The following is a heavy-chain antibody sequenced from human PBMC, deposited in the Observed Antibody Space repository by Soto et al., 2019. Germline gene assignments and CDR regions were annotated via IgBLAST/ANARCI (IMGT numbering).Heavy chain of an antibody. J-gene: IGHJ6*03. CDR1: GGTFSSYT. D-gene: IGHD3-10*01. CDR2: IIPILGIA. CDR3: ARGGSGTNYYYYYVDV. V-gene: IGHV1-69*02. Sequence: QVQLVQSGAEVKKPGSSVKVSCKASGGTFSSYTISWVRQAPGQGLEWMGRIIPILGIANYAQKFQGRVTITADKSTSTAYMELSSLRSEDTAVYYCARGGSGTNYYYYYVDVWGKGTTVTVSS.